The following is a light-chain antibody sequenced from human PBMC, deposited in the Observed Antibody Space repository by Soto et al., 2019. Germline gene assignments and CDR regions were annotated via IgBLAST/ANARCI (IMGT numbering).Light chain of an antibody. V-gene: IGKV1-5*03. CDR1: QTIINW. CDR2: KAS. CDR3: QQYHTYRWT. J-gene: IGKJ1*01. Sequence: DIQMTQAPSTLSSSLGDRVTITFRASQTIINWLAWYQQKPGKAPKLLIYKASTLEGEVPSRFSGSGSETEFTLTINSLQPDDSATYYCQQYHTYRWTFGQGTKVDIK.